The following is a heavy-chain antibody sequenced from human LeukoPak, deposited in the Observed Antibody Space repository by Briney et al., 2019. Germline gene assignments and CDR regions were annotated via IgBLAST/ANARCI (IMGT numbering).Heavy chain of an antibody. V-gene: IGHV3-9*01. J-gene: IGHJ4*02. CDR2: INWNSGDI. D-gene: IGHD6-19*01. CDR1: GFTFDDYG. CDR3: AKDGTGQWLEGYFDY. Sequence: PGRSLSLSCAASGFTFDDYGMHWVRQAPGKGLEWVSGINWNSGDIDYADSVKGRFTISRDNAKNSLYLQMNSLRAEDTALYYCAKDGTGQWLEGYFDYWGQGTLVTVSS.